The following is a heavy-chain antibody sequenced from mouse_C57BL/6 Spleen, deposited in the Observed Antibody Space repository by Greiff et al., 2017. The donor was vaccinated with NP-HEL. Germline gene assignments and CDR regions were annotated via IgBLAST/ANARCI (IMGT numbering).Heavy chain of an antibody. V-gene: IGHV1-64*01. J-gene: IGHJ2*01. Sequence: VQLQQPGAELVKPGASVKLSCKASGYTFTSYWMHWVKQRPGQGLEWIGMIHPNSGSTNYNEKFKSKATLTVDKSSSTAYMQLSSLTSEDSAVYYCATDDGYQYYFDYWGQGTTLTVSS. D-gene: IGHD2-3*01. CDR2: IHPNSGST. CDR3: ATDDGYQYYFDY. CDR1: GYTFTSYW.